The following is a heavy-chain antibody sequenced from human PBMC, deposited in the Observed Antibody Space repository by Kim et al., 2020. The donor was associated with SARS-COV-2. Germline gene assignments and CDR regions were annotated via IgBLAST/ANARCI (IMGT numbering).Heavy chain of an antibody. CDR1: GYTFTGYY. V-gene: IGHV1-2*06. CDR3: ARVENYDFWSGYEGDDY. J-gene: IGHJ4*02. Sequence: ASVKVSCKAFGYTFTGYYLHWVRQAPGQGLEWMGRINSNTGGTKNVQKFQGRVTMTRDTSISTAYMELSRLRADYTAFYYCARVENYDFWSGYEGDDYWGQGTLVTVSS. CDR2: INSNTGGT. D-gene: IGHD3-3*01.